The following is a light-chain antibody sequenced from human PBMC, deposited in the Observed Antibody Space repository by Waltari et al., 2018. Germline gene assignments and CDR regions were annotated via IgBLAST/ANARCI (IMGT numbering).Light chain of an antibody. J-gene: IGLJ2*01. V-gene: IGLV2-23*01. CDR1: SSDVGTYNL. CDR2: EGT. CDR3: CSYAGGRPHVV. Sequence: QSALTQPASVSGSPGQSITISCTGTSSDVGTYNLVSWYQQHPGKAPKLMIYEGTKRPSGVSNRFSGSKSGNTASLTSSGLQAEDEAHYYCCSYAGGRPHVVFGGGTQLTVL.